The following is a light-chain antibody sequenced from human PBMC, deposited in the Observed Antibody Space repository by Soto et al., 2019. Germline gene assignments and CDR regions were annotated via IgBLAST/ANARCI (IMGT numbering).Light chain of an antibody. CDR1: ASNIGSKS. V-gene: IGLV1-44*01. CDR3: AACDDSLDDYV. Sequence: QSVLTQPPSASGTPGQRVTISGSGIASNIGSKSVNWYQQFPGTAPKLLIYSSIYRPSGVPARMSASKSGTSASLAISGLQSEDEADYYCAACDDSLDDYVFGTGTKLTVL. CDR2: SSI. J-gene: IGLJ1*01.